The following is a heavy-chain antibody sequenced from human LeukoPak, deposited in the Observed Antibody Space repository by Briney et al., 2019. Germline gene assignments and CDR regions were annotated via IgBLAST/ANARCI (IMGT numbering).Heavy chain of an antibody. J-gene: IGHJ4*02. D-gene: IGHD3-10*01. V-gene: IGHV3-30*02. CDR2: IRNDGRNK. CDR1: GFTFSKCG. CDR3: AKDWVTMVRGVMILFDY. Sequence: GGSLRLSCAVSGFTFSKCGMHWVRQAPGKGLEWVAFIRNDGRNKYYADSVKGRFTISRDNSKNTLYLQMNSLRAEDTAVYYCAKDWVTMVRGVMILFDYWGQGTLVTVSS.